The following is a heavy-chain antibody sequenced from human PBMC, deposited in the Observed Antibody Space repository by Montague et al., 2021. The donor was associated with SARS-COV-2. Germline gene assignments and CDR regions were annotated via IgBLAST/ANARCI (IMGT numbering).Heavy chain of an antibody. D-gene: IGHD2-2*01. Sequence: TLSLTCTVSGGSISSGGYYWSWIRQPPGKGLEWIGYIYYSGSTYYNPSLKSRVTISVDTSKNQFSLKLSSVTAADTAVYYCARTPAVYVVVVPAARGHFDYWGQGTLVTVSS. CDR2: IYYSGST. J-gene: IGHJ4*02. V-gene: IGHV4-31*03. CDR3: ARTPAVYVVVVPAARGHFDY. CDR1: GGSISSGGYY.